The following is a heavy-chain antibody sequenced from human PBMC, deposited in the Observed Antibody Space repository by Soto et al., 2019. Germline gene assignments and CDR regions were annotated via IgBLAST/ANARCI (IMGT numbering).Heavy chain of an antibody. D-gene: IGHD3-9*01. CDR3: VSFARYFDWLTRYFDY. CDR2: ISGSGGST. J-gene: IGHJ4*02. Sequence: EVQLLESGGGLVQPGGSLRLSCAASGFTFSSYAMSWVRQAPGKGLEWVSAISGSGGSTYYADSVKGRFTNSRDNSKNALYLQMNSLRAEDTAVYYCVSFARYFDWLTRYFDYWGQGTLVTVSS. V-gene: IGHV3-23*01. CDR1: GFTFSSYA.